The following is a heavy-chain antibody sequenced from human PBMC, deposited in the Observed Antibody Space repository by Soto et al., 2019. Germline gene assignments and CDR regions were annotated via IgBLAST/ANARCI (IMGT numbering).Heavy chain of an antibody. CDR1: GYSFTSYW. J-gene: IGHJ6*02. CDR2: IYPGDSDT. CDR3: ASPLEAMDYDLDV. V-gene: IGHV5-51*01. Sequence: PGESLKISCKGSGYSFTSYWIGWVRQMPGKGLEWMGIIYPGDSDTRYSPSFQGQVTISADKSISTAYLQWSSLKAPDTAMYYCASPLEAMDYDLDVWGQGTTVTVSS. D-gene: IGHD5-18*01.